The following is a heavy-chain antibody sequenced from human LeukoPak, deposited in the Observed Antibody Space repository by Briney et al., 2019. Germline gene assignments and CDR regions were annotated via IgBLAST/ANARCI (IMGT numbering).Heavy chain of an antibody. CDR3: ERETAYDILSGFHNYYGMDV. V-gene: IGHV3-7*01. D-gene: IGHD3-9*01. J-gene: IGHJ6*02. CDR1: GFTFSSYW. Sequence: GGSLRLSCAASGFTFSSYWMTWVRQAPGKGLEWVANIKQDGSEKNYVESVKGRFTISRDNAKNSLYLQMNSLGVEDTAVYFCERETAYDILSGFHNYYGMDVWGQGTTVTVSS. CDR2: IKQDGSEK.